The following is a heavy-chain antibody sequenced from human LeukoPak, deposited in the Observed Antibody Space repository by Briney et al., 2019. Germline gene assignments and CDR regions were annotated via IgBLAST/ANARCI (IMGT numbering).Heavy chain of an antibody. J-gene: IGHJ4*02. CDR3: ARGDATEEDFDY. D-gene: IGHD2-21*02. CDR1: GGSISSYY. Sequence: PSETLSLTCTVSGGSISSYYWTWIRQPPGKGLEWIGYIYYTGSTNYNPSLKSRVTISLDTSKNQFSLKLSSVTAADTAVYYCARGDATEEDFDYWGQGTLVTVSS. CDR2: IYYTGST. V-gene: IGHV4-59*01.